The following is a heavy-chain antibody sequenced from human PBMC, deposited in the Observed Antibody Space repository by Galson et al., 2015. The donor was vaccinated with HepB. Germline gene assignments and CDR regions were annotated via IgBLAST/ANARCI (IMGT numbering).Heavy chain of an antibody. Sequence: SLRLSCAASGFTFSSYWMSWVRQAPGKGLEWVANIKQDGSEKFYVDSVKGRFTISRDNAKNSLYLQMDSLRVEDTAVYYCARPRGSSWYVDYWGQGTLVTVSS. CDR2: IKQDGSEK. J-gene: IGHJ4*02. CDR1: GFTFSSYW. V-gene: IGHV3-7*01. CDR3: ARPRGSSWYVDY. D-gene: IGHD6-13*01.